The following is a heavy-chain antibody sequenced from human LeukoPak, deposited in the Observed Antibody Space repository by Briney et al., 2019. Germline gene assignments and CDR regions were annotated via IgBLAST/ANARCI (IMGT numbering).Heavy chain of an antibody. CDR2: IYHSGST. V-gene: IGHV4-38-2*02. D-gene: IGHD6-13*01. Sequence: KPSETLSLTCTVSGYSISSGYYWGWIRQPPGKGLEWIGSIYHSGSTYYNPSLKSRVIISVDTSKNQFSLKLSSVTAADTAVYYCARGTPGYSSSWGWFDPWGQGTLVTVSS. J-gene: IGHJ5*02. CDR3: ARGTPGYSSSWGWFDP. CDR1: GYSISSGYY.